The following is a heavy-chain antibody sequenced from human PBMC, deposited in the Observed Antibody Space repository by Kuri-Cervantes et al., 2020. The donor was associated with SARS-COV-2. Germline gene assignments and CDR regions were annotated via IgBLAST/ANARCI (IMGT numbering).Heavy chain of an antibody. Sequence: GESLKISCVASGFTFRSYGVTWVRQAPGRGLEWVSSISRGSDYIYYADSVKGRFSVSRDNAENSLSLQMNSLTAGDTAVYYCARNRGYCDGGGCYSTGFSFDYWGQGALVTVSS. CDR2: ISRGSDYI. V-gene: IGHV3-21*01. CDR3: ARNRGYCDGGGCYSTGFSFDY. CDR1: GFTFRSYG. J-gene: IGHJ4*02. D-gene: IGHD2-15*01.